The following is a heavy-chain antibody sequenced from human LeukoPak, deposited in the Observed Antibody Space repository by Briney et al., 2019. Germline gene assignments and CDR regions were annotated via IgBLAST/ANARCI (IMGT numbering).Heavy chain of an antibody. D-gene: IGHD1-26*01. CDR3: ASVNTRVGAAFDY. Sequence: GGSLRLSCAASGFTFSSYSMNWVRQAPGRGLEWVSSISSSSSYIYYADSVKGRFTISRDNAENSLYLQMNSLRAEDTAVYYCASVNTRVGAAFDYWGQGTLVTVSS. CDR1: GFTFSSYS. J-gene: IGHJ4*02. CDR2: ISSSSSYI. V-gene: IGHV3-21*01.